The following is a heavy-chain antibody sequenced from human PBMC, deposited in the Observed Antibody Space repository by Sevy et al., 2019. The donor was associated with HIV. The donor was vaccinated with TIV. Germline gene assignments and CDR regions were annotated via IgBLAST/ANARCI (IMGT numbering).Heavy chain of an antibody. D-gene: IGHD3-10*01. CDR3: ARDNLLPVMVSMVRGALSYYFDY. CDR2: VWYDGINK. Sequence: GGSLRLSCTASGFTFSDYGMHWVRQAPGKGLEWVAVVWYDGINKYYGDSVKGRFTISRDNSKNTLYLQMNSLRAEDTAVYYCARDNLLPVMVSMVRGALSYYFDYWGQVTLVTVSS. J-gene: IGHJ4*02. V-gene: IGHV3-33*01. CDR1: GFTFSDYG.